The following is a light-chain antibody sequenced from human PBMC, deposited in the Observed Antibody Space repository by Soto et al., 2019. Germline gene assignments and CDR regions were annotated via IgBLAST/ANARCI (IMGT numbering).Light chain of an antibody. CDR3: MQGTHWPWT. J-gene: IGKJ1*01. Sequence: DVVMTQSPLSLPVTLGQPASISCRSSYSLIHSDGDTYLNWFQQRPGQSPRRLIYEVSNRDSGVXAXXSGSGSGTDFTLKISRVEAEDVAIYYCMQGTHWPWTFGQGTEVEIK. CDR1: YSLIHSDGDTY. V-gene: IGKV2-30*02. CDR2: EVS.